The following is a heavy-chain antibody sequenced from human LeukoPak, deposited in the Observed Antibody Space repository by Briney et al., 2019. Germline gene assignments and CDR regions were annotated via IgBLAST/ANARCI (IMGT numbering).Heavy chain of an antibody. CDR3: ARGIIAAAVNDAFDI. J-gene: IGHJ3*02. CDR1: GFTFSSYA. Sequence: GGSLRLSCAASGFTFSSYAMHWVRQAPGKGLEWVAVISYDGSNKYYADSVKGRFTISRDNSKNTLYLQMNSLRAEDTAVYYCARGIIAAAVNDAFDIWGQGTMVTVSS. V-gene: IGHV3-30*01. CDR2: ISYDGSNK. D-gene: IGHD6-13*01.